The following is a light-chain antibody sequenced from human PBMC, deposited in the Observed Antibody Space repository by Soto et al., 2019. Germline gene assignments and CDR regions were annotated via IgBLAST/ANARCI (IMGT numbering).Light chain of an antibody. CDR3: HQYGSSPLT. V-gene: IGKV3-20*01. Sequence: EIVLTQSPGTLSLSPGERVTLSCRASQSVTSSFLGWYQQKPGQAPRLLIYGASTRATGIPDRFSGSGSGTDFALTVSRLEAEDFAVYYCHQYGSSPLTFGGGTEVEI. J-gene: IGKJ4*01. CDR1: QSVTSSF. CDR2: GAS.